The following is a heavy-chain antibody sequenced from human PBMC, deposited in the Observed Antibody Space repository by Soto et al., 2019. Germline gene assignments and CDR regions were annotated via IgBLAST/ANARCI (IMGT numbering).Heavy chain of an antibody. Sequence: SETLSLTCTVSGGSISSYYWSWIRQPPGKGLEWIGYIYYSGSTNYNPSLKSRVAISVDTSKNQFSLKLSSVTAADTAVYYCARHPHDYGDYPREFDYWGQGTLVTVS. D-gene: IGHD4-17*01. V-gene: IGHV4-59*08. CDR2: IYYSGST. J-gene: IGHJ4*02. CDR1: GGSISSYY. CDR3: ARHPHDYGDYPREFDY.